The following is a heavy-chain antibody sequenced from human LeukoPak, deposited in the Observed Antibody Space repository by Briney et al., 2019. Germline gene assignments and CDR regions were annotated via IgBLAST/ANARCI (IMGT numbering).Heavy chain of an antibody. V-gene: IGHV1-2*02. CDR3: ARELGRNAFDV. CDR2: ISPNSGVT. Sequence: ASVKVSCKASGYTFTDNHIYWIRQAPGQGLECMGWISPNSGVTNYAQKFQGRITMTGDTSISTGYMELSSLRSDDTAVYYCARELGRNAFDVWGQGTMVTVSS. D-gene: IGHD7-27*01. CDR1: GYTFTDNH. J-gene: IGHJ3*01.